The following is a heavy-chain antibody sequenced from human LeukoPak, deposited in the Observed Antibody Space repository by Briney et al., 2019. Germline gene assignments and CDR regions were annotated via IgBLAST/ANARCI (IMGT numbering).Heavy chain of an antibody. D-gene: IGHD3-22*01. CDR2: ITGSGGST. J-gene: IGHJ3*02. Sequence: GGSLRLSCTASGFIFNTYAMNWVRQAPGKGLEWVSSITGSGGSTYYADSVKGRFTISRDNSRITLYLQMMSPRAEDTAVYFCAKNAFYYDTSRLAFDIWGHGTMVTVSS. CDR1: GFIFNTYA. V-gene: IGHV3-23*01. CDR3: AKNAFYYDTSRLAFDI.